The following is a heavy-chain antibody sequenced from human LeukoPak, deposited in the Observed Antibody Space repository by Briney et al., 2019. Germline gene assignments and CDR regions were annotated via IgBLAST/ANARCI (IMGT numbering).Heavy chain of an antibody. J-gene: IGHJ2*01. D-gene: IGHD2-2*01. CDR2: IIPIFGTA. V-gene: IGHV1-69*01. Sequence: TVKVSCKASGGTFSSYAISWVRQAPGQGLEWMGGIIPIFGTANYAQKFQGRVTITADESTSTAYMELSSLRSEDTAVYYCARGGKVVVPAAYFDLWGRGTLVTVSS. CDR1: GGTFSSYA. CDR3: ARGGKVVVPAAYFDL.